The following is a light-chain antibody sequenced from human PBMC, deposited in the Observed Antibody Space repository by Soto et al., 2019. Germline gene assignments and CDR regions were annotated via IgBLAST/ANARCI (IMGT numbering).Light chain of an antibody. CDR1: QGISSF. Sequence: IQLTQSPSSLSASVGDRVTISCRASQGISSFLAWYQQKPGIAPKLLIYGASTLQSGVPSRFSGSGSGTDFTLTISSLQPEDFATYYCQQRNSFPIPFGHGTKVDIK. V-gene: IGKV1-9*01. CDR2: GAS. J-gene: IGKJ3*01. CDR3: QQRNSFPIP.